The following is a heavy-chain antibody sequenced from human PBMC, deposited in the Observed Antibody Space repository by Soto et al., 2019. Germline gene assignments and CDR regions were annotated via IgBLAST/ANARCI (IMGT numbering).Heavy chain of an antibody. V-gene: IGHV4-39*07. Sequence: SETLSLTCTVSGGSISSSSYYWGWIRQPPGKGLEWIGSIYYSGSTYYNPSLKSRVTISVDTSKNQFSLKLSSVTAADTAVYYCARDSGMSYAARHYYYGMDVWGQGTTVTVSS. J-gene: IGHJ6*02. D-gene: IGHD6-6*01. CDR1: GGSISSSSYY. CDR2: IYYSGST. CDR3: ARDSGMSYAARHYYYGMDV.